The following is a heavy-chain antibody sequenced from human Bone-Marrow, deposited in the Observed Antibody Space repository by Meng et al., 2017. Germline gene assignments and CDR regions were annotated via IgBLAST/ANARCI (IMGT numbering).Heavy chain of an antibody. J-gene: IGHJ4*02. Sequence: ASVKVSCKASGFTFTDYFIHWVRQAPGQGLEWMGWINPNTGGTDYAQKFQGRVTMTRDTSISAAYMELSGLRSDDTAMFYCARVEAFGDFGFDYWGQGTLVTVSS. V-gene: IGHV1-2*02. CDR2: INPNTGGT. D-gene: IGHD3-10*01. CDR1: GFTFTDYF. CDR3: ARVEAFGDFGFDY.